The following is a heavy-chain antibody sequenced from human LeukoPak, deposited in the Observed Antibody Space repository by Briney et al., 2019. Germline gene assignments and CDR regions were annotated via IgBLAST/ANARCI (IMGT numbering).Heavy chain of an antibody. J-gene: IGHJ4*02. CDR3: AREGSWIDY. D-gene: IGHD6-13*01. V-gene: IGHV4-34*01. CDR2: INHSGST. Sequence: PSETLSLTCAVYGGSFSGYYWSWTRQPPGKGLEWIGEINHSGSTNYNPSLKSRVTISVDTSKNQFSLKLSSVTAADTAVYYCAREGSWIDYWGQGTLVTVSS. CDR1: GGSFSGYY.